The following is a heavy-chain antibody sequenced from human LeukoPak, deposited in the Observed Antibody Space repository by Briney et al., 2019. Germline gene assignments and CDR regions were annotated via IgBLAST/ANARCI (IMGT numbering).Heavy chain of an antibody. CDR3: ARRSVEAYGSGSYSGLDY. D-gene: IGHD3-10*01. Sequence: SETLSLTCTVSGGSISSYYWSWIRQPAGKGLEWIGRIYSSGTTTYNPSLKSRVTMSVDTSKNQFSLKLSSVTAADTAVYYCARRSVEAYGSGSYSGLDYWGQGTLVTVSS. CDR2: IYSSGTT. J-gene: IGHJ4*02. CDR1: GGSISSYY. V-gene: IGHV4-4*07.